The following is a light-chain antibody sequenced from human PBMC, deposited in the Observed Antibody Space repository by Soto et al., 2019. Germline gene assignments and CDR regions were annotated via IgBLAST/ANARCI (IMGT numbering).Light chain of an antibody. CDR3: QKSYSTQWT. Sequence: EIVLTQSPGTLSLSTGEIATISCRASQSVSSTYLIWYQQKPGQAPRLLIYGASSRATGVKDRFSGGGSGTDFTLTIRSLQPEDFATYYCQKSYSTQWTGGQGHKGDIK. CDR1: QSVSSTY. J-gene: IGKJ1*01. V-gene: IGKV3-20*01. CDR2: GAS.